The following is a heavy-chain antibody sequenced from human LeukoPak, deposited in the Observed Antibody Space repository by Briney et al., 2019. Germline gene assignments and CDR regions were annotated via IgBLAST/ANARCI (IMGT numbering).Heavy chain of an antibody. D-gene: IGHD5-18*01. CDR3: ARGQYGYGYPHFDY. Sequence: PGGSLRLSCAASGFAFSSYWMSWVRQAPGKGLEWVANINQGGSDQRYAGSGKGRFTISRDNSKKSLDLQLNSLRVEDSAIYFCARGQYGYGYPHFDYWGQGILVTVSA. CDR1: GFAFSSYW. V-gene: IGHV3-7*01. J-gene: IGHJ4*02. CDR2: INQGGSDQ.